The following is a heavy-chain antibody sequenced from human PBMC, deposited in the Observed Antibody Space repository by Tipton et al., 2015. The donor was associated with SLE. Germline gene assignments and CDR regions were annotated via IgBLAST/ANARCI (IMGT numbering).Heavy chain of an antibody. V-gene: IGHV4-4*07. Sequence: TLSLTCTVSGGSISSYYWSWIRQPAGKGLEWIGHIYTSGSTNFNPSLKSRVTMSVDTSKKQFSLKLSSVTAADTAVYYCARGSEGDYSNLYDLWGQGSLVTVSS. J-gene: IGHJ1*01. CDR1: GGSISSYY. CDR3: ARGSEGDYSNLYDL. D-gene: IGHD4-11*01. CDR2: IYTSGST.